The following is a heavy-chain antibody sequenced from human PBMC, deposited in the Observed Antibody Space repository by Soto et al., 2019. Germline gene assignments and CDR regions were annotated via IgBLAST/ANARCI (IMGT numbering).Heavy chain of an antibody. D-gene: IGHD1-1*01. CDR3: TREGYASDHYYYYYGMDV. V-gene: IGHV3-49*04. CDR1: GFTFGGYA. J-gene: IGHJ6*02. CDR2: IRSKAYGGTT. Sequence: SLRLSCTASGFTFGGYAMSWVRQAPGKGLERVGFIRSKAYGGTTEYAASVKGRFTISRDDSKSIAYLQMNSLKTEDTAVYYCTREGYASDHYYYYYGMDVWGQGTTVTVSS.